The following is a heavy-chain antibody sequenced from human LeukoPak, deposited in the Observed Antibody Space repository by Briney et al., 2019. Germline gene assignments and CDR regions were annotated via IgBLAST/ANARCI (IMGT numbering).Heavy chain of an antibody. CDR2: ISAYNGNT. Sequence: GASVKVSCKASGYTFTSYGISWVRQAPGQGLEWMGWISAYNGNTNYAQKLQGRVTMTTNTSTSTAYMELSSLRSEDTAVYYCARNSEREYYYDSSGYLSLAPNWFDPWGQGTLVTVSS. CDR3: ARNSEREYYYDSSGYLSLAPNWFDP. V-gene: IGHV1-18*01. J-gene: IGHJ5*02. D-gene: IGHD3-22*01. CDR1: GYTFTSYG.